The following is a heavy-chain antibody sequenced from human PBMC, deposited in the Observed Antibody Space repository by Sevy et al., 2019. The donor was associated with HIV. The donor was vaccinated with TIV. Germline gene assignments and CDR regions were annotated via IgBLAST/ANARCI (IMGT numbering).Heavy chain of an antibody. D-gene: IGHD3-10*01. CDR1: GFTFSSYW. V-gene: IGHV3-7*01. Sequence: GGSLRLSCAASGFTFSSYWMSWVRQAPGKGLEWVANIKQDGSEKYYVDSVKGRFTISGDNAKNSLYLQMNSLRAEDTAVYYCARDHLYGSGSYYHDYYYYYGMDVWGQGTTVTVSS. CDR3: ARDHLYGSGSYYHDYYYYYGMDV. J-gene: IGHJ6*02. CDR2: IKQDGSEK.